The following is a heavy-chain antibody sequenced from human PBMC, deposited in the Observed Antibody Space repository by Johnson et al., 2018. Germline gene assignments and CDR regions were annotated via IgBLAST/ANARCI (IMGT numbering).Heavy chain of an antibody. CDR1: GFTFDDYA. CDR2: ISWNSGSI. CDR3: AKDSGQQKTGERIYYYYYYMDV. D-gene: IGHD7-27*01. V-gene: IGHV3-9*01. Sequence: VQLQESGGGVVQPEKSLRLSCAASGFTFDDYAMHWVRQAPGKGLEWVSGISWNSGSIGYAVSVKGRVTISRDNSKNTLYLQRNSLRAEDTAVYYCAKDSGQQKTGERIYYYYYYMDVWGKGTTVTVSS. J-gene: IGHJ6*03.